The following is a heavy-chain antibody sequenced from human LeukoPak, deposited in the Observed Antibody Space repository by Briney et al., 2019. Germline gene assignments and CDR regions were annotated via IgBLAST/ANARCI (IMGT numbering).Heavy chain of an antibody. Sequence: ASVTVSCKASGYTFTSYGISWVRQAPGQGLEWMGWISAYNGNTNYAQKLQGRVTMTTDTSTSTAYMELRSLRSDDTAVYYCARDPVAAQYFDYWGQGTLVTVSS. D-gene: IGHD6-13*01. V-gene: IGHV1-18*01. CDR1: GYTFTSYG. CDR3: ARDPVAAQYFDY. CDR2: ISAYNGNT. J-gene: IGHJ4*02.